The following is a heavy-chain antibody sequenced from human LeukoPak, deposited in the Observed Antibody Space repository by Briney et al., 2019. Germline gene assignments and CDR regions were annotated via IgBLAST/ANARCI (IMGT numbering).Heavy chain of an antibody. J-gene: IGHJ5*02. D-gene: IGHD6-19*01. Sequence: SETLSLTCTVSGGSISIGGYYWSWIRQHPGKGLEWIGYIYYSGSTYSNPSLKSRVTISVDTSKNQYSMKLSSVTAADTAMYYCGRYAALSGRNWLDPWGRGTLVTVSS. CDR2: IYYSGST. V-gene: IGHV4-61*08. CDR1: GGSISIGGYY. CDR3: GRYAALSGRNWLDP.